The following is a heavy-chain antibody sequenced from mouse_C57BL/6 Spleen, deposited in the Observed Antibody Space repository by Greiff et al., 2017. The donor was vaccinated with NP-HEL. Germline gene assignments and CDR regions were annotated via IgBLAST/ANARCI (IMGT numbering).Heavy chain of an antibody. J-gene: IGHJ1*03. V-gene: IGHV1-18*01. CDR2: INPNNGGP. D-gene: IGHD4-1*01. CDR3: ARRLTGAWYFDV. Sequence: VQLQQSGPELVKPGASVKIPCKASGYTFTDYNMDWVKQSHGKSLEWIGDINPNNGGPIYNQKFKGKATLTVDKSSSTAYMELRSLTSEDTAVYYCARRLTGAWYFDVWGTGTTVTVSS. CDR1: GYTFTDYN.